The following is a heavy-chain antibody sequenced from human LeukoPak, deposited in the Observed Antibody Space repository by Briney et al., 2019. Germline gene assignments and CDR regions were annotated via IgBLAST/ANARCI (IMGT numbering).Heavy chain of an antibody. V-gene: IGHV3-21*01. J-gene: IGHJ4*02. CDR1: GFTFSSYS. CDR3: ARVNRGYSYGSGPIGHFDY. CDR2: ISSSSSYI. Sequence: PGGSLRLSCAASGFTFSSYSMNWVRQAPGKGLEWVSSISSSSSYIYYADSVKGRFTISRDNAKNSLYLQMNSLRAEDTAVYYCARVNRGYSYGSGPIGHFDYWGQGTLVTVSS. D-gene: IGHD5-18*01.